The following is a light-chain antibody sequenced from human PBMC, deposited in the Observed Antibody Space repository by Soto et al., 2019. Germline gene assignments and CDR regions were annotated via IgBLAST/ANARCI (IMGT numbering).Light chain of an antibody. CDR3: NSYTISSAPFV. CDR1: SSNIGSNY. Sequence: QSVLTQPPSASGTPGQRVTISCSGSSSNIGSNYVYWYQQLPGTAPKLLIYSNNQRPSGVPDRFSGSKSGTSASLAISGLQAEDEADYYCNSYTISSAPFVFGTGTKLTVL. V-gene: IGLV1-47*02. J-gene: IGLJ1*01. CDR2: SNN.